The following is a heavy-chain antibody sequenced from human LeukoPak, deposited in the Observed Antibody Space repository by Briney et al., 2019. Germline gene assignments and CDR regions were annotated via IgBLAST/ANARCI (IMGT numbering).Heavy chain of an antibody. Sequence: GASVKVSCKASGYTFTGYYMHWVRQAPGQGLEWMGWINPNSGGTNYAQKFQGRVTMTRDTSISTAYMELSRLRSDDTAVYYCAREDRDSSSSPFDYWGQGTLVTVSS. CDR2: INPNSGGT. J-gene: IGHJ4*02. CDR3: AREDRDSSSSPFDY. CDR1: GYTFTGYY. D-gene: IGHD6-6*01. V-gene: IGHV1-2*02.